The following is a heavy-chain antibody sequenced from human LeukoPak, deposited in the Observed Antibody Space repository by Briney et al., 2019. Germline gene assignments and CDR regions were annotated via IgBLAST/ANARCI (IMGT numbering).Heavy chain of an antibody. Sequence: GASVKVSCKASGGTFSSYAISWVRQAPGQGLEWMGRIIPIFGTANYAQKFQGRVTITTDESTSTAYMELSSLRSEDTAVYYYASHNWGSSYYFDYWGQGTLVTVSS. V-gene: IGHV1-69*05. J-gene: IGHJ4*02. D-gene: IGHD7-27*01. CDR3: ASHNWGSSYYFDY. CDR1: GGTFSSYA. CDR2: IIPIFGTA.